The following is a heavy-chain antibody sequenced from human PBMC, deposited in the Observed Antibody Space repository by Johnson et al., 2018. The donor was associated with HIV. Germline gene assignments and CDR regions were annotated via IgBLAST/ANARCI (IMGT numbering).Heavy chain of an antibody. CDR1: GFTFSSYW. CDR2: ITQDGSEK. D-gene: IGHD6-13*01. J-gene: IGHJ3*02. V-gene: IGHV3-7*01. CDR3: AKSIAAAGTNAFDI. Sequence: VQLVESGGGLVQPGGSLRLSCAASGFTFSSYWMSWVRQAPGKGLEWVANITQDGSEKYYVDSVKGRFTISRDNAKNSLYLQMNSLRAEDTAVYYCAKSIAAAGTNAFDIWGQGTMVTVSS.